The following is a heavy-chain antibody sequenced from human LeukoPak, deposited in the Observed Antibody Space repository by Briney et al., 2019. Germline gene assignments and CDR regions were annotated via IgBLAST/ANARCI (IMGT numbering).Heavy chain of an antibody. V-gene: IGHV4-59*08. CDR1: GGSISSYY. Sequence: SETLSLTCTVSGGSISSYYWSWIRQPPGKGLEWIGYIYYSGSTNYNPSLKSRVTISVDTSKNQFSLKLSSVTAADTAVYYCARQGGYSYTTLDYWGQGTLVTVSS. J-gene: IGHJ4*02. CDR3: ARQGGYSYTTLDY. D-gene: IGHD5-18*01. CDR2: IYYSGST.